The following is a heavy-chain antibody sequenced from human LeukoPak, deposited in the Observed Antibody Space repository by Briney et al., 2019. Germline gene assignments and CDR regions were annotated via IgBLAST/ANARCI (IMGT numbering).Heavy chain of an antibody. V-gene: IGHV3-23*01. J-gene: IGHJ4*02. D-gene: IGHD2-2*01. CDR3: AKDKPICSSTSCYFDY. Sequence: GGSLRLSCAASGFTFSSYAMSWVRQAPGKGLEWVSAVSGSGGSTYYADSAKGRFTISRDNSKNTLYLQMNSLRAEDTAVYYCAKDKPICSSTSCYFDYWGQGTLVTVSS. CDR2: VSGSGGST. CDR1: GFTFSSYA.